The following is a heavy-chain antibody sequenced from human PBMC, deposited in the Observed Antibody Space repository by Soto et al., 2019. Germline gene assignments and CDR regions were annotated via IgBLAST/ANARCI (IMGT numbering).Heavy chain of an antibody. CDR3: ASAHDYGDYQFDS. CDR1: GGSISTSNW. CDR2: IYHGGST. V-gene: IGHV4-4*02. Sequence: QVQLQESGPGLVKPSGTLSLTCAVSGGSISTSNWWSWVRQPPGKGLEWIGEIYHGGSTNYNPSLTRRVPISVDKSKNHFPRKVTSVPAAHTAVYYGASAHDYGDYQFDSWGQGTLVTVSS. J-gene: IGHJ4*02. D-gene: IGHD4-17*01.